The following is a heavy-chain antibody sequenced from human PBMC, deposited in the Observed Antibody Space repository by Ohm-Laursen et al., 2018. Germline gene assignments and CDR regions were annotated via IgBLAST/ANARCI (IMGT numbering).Heavy chain of an antibody. CDR1: GFTFSSYE. D-gene: IGHD3-16*01. J-gene: IGHJ4*02. CDR2: ISSSGSTI. Sequence: LRLSCAASGFTFSSYEMNWVRQAPGKGLEWVSYISSSGSTIHYADSVKGRFTISRDNAKNSLYLQMNSLRAEDTAVYHCARDPVRGLTDYWGQGTLVTVSS. V-gene: IGHV3-48*03. CDR3: ARDPVRGLTDY.